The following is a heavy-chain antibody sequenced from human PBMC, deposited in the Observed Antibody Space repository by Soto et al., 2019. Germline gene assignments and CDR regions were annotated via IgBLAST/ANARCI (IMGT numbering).Heavy chain of an antibody. J-gene: IGHJ4*02. CDR2: ISAYNGNT. CDR3: ARDGSRGYSGYDTFDY. V-gene: IGHV1-18*04. Sequence: QDQLVQSGAEVKKPGASVKVSCKASGYTFTSYGISWVRQAPGQGLEWMGWISAYNGNTNYAQKLQGRVTMTTVTSTSTAYMELRSRRSDDTAVYYCARDGSRGYSGYDTFDYWGQGTLVTVSS. D-gene: IGHD5-12*01. CDR1: GYTFTSYG.